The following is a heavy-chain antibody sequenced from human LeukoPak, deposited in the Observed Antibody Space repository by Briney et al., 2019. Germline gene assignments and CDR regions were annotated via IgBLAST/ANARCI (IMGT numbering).Heavy chain of an antibody. D-gene: IGHD5-24*01. J-gene: IGHJ4*02. Sequence: PGGSLRLSCAASGFTFSNFAMSWVRQAPGKGLEWVSTISGSGGSTFYADSVKGRFTISRDNSKNTLFLQINSLRAEDTAVYYCAKAGSDMAYHFDYWGQGALVTVSS. CDR3: AKAGSDMAYHFDY. CDR1: GFTFSNFA. CDR2: ISGSGGST. V-gene: IGHV3-23*01.